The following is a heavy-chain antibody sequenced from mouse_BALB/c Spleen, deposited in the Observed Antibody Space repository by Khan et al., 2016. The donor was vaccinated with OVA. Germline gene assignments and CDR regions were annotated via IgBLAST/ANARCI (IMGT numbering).Heavy chain of an antibody. CDR2: IFPGSVSP. Sequence: QVQLQQSGGDLMKPGASVKISCKATGYTFSSYWIEWVKQRPGHGLEWIGQIFPGSVSPTYNEKFKGKATFTAGTSSNPAYMQLSSLTSEDSAVYYCARGGYGGFAYWGQGTLVTVAA. J-gene: IGHJ3*01. V-gene: IGHV1-9*01. D-gene: IGHD2-2*01. CDR3: ARGGYGGFAY. CDR1: GYTFSSYW.